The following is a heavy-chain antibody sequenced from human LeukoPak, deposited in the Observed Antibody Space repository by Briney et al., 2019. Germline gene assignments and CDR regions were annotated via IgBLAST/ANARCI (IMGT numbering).Heavy chain of an antibody. V-gene: IGHV1-69*06. CDR1: GGTFSSYA. CDR2: IIPIFGTA. CDR3: ASCHREYSGYDYCFDFDY. J-gene: IGHJ4*02. Sequence: SVKVSCKASGGTFSSYAISWVRQAPGQGLEWMGGIIPIFGTASYAQKFRGRVTITADKSTSTAYMELNSLRAEDTAVYYCASCHREYSGYDYCFDFDYWGQGTLVTVSS. D-gene: IGHD5-12*01.